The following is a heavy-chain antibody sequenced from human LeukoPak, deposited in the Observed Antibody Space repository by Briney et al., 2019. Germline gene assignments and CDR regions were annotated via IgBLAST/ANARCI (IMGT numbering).Heavy chain of an antibody. CDR3: ARDRSGGYSYGYSTPDY. Sequence: GGSLRLSCAASGFSFISYTMNWVRQAPGKGLEWVSSISSSSSYIYYADSVKGRFTISRDNAKNSLYLQMNSLRAEDTAVYYCARDRSGGYSYGYSTPDYWGQGTLVTVSS. D-gene: IGHD5-18*01. V-gene: IGHV3-21*01. J-gene: IGHJ4*02. CDR1: GFSFISYT. CDR2: ISSSSSYI.